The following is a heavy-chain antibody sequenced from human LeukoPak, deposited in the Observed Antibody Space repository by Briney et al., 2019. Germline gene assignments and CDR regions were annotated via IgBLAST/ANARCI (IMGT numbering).Heavy chain of an antibody. D-gene: IGHD1-26*01. CDR2: INPNSGGT. Sequence: ASVKLSCKASGYTFTGYYMHWVRQAPGQGLEWMGWINPNSGGTNYAQKFQGRVTMTRDTSISTAYMELSRLRSDDTAVYYCARDGGLVGASNYWGQGTLVTVSS. CDR1: GYTFTGYY. J-gene: IGHJ4*02. V-gene: IGHV1-2*02. CDR3: ARDGGLVGASNY.